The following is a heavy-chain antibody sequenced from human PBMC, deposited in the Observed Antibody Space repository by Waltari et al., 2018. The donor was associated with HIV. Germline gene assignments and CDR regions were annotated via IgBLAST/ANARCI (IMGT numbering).Heavy chain of an antibody. D-gene: IGHD1-1*01. CDR1: GFTFDDYA. J-gene: IGHJ4*02. V-gene: IGHV3-23*01. CDR3: VRRDAYKLVY. CDR2: ISATGGAT. Sequence: EVQLLESGGGLVQPGGSLRLSCSASGFTFDDYAMSWVRHTPDKGLQWVSTISATGGATYYADSVRGRFSVSRDNPKNTLYLQLDSLSVEDTALYYCVRRDAYKLVYWGQGTLVTVSS.